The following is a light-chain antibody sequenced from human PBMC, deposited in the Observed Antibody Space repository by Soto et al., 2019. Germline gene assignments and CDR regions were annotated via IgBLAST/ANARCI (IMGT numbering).Light chain of an antibody. J-gene: IGLJ1*01. V-gene: IGLV2-11*01. CDR3: CSYAGSYTHV. Sequence: QSALTQPRSVSGSPGPSVTISCTGTSSDVGTYTYVSWYQQHPGKAPKLIIYDVIKRPSGVPDRFSGSKSGNTASLTISGLQAEDEAEYYCCSYAGSYTHVFGTGTKVTVL. CDR2: DVI. CDR1: SSDVGTYTY.